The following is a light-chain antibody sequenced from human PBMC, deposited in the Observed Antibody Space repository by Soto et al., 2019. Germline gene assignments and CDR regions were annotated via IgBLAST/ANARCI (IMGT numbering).Light chain of an antibody. V-gene: IGKV3-11*01. CDR1: QSVNST. J-gene: IGKJ5*01. CDR2: GAS. CDR3: QQRSNWLSIT. Sequence: SAVTLSVSPGERATLSCRASQSVNSTLAWYQQRPGQAPRVLIYGASNRATGIPARFSGSGSGTDFTLTISSREPEDFAAYYCQQRSNWLSITFGQGTRLEIK.